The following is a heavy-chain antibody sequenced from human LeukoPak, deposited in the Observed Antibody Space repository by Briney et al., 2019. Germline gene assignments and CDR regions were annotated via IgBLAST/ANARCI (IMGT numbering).Heavy chain of an antibody. CDR1: GGSISSYY. D-gene: IGHD5-18*01. CDR3: ARAGSHRMGGYSYGPSNFLRFSSPRYNWFDP. V-gene: IGHV4-59*01. CDR2: IYYSGST. Sequence: SETLSLTCTVSGGSISSYYWSWIRQPPGKGLEWIGYIYYSGSTNYNPSLKSRVTISVDTSKNQFSLKLSSVTAADTAVYYCARAGSHRMGGYSYGPSNFLRFSSPRYNWFDPWGQGTLVTVSS. J-gene: IGHJ5*02.